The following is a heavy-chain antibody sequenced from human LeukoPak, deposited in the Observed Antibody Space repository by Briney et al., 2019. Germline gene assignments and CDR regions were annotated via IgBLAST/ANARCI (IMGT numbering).Heavy chain of an antibody. J-gene: IGHJ4*02. D-gene: IGHD3-9*01. CDR2: IRYDGSNK. V-gene: IGHV3-30*02. CDR1: GFTFSSYG. Sequence: GGSLRLSCAASGFTFSSYGMHWVRQAPGKGLEWVAFIRYDGSNKYYADSVKGRFTISRDNSKNTLYLQMNSLRAEDTAVYYCAKDNAESYYDILTGYYTPRGYFDYGGQGTLVTVSA. CDR3: AKDNAESYYDILTGYYTPRGYFDY.